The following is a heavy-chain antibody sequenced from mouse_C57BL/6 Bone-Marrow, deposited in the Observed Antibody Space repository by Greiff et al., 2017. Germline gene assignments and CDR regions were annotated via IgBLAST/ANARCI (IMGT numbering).Heavy chain of an antibody. V-gene: IGHV1-53*01. D-gene: IGHD2-5*01. Sequence: QVQLQQPVTELVKPGASVKLSCTASGYTLTSYCMHWVKQRPGQGLEWIGNINPSHGRPNYNEKFKSKATLTVDNSSSTAYMQLSSLTSEDSAVYYCARESFYSNYGAYWGQGTLVTVSA. CDR1: GYTLTSYC. CDR2: INPSHGRP. CDR3: ARESFYSNYGAY. J-gene: IGHJ3*01.